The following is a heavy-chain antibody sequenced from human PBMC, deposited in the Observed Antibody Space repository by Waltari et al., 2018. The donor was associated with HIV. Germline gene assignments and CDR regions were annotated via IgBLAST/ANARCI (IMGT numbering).Heavy chain of an antibody. J-gene: IGHJ3*01. CDR3: AKLQNGFDF. V-gene: IGHV5-51*03. Sequence: EVQLVQSGAELKKPGESLRISCKGSGYCFLSHWFGWVRPKPGKGLEWMGSIYPADSDTKYSPSFQGQVTISADKSIGTAYLHWSSLKVADTAMYYCAKLQNGFDFWGQGTRLTVSS. CDR2: IYPADSDT. CDR1: GYCFLSHW.